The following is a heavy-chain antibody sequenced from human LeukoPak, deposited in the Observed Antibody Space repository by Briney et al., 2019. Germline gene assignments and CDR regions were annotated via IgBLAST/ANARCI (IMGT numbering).Heavy chain of an antibody. CDR1: GGSIITYY. J-gene: IGHJ4*02. Sequence: SETLSLTCTVSGGSIITYYWSWIRQPAGKGLEWIGRIYSSGRTNYHPSLESRVTMSVDTSKNQFSLNLTSVTAADTAVYHCARAYGDLYFFYCGQGILVTVSS. CDR3: ARAYGDLYFFY. V-gene: IGHV4-4*07. CDR2: IYSSGRT. D-gene: IGHD4-17*01.